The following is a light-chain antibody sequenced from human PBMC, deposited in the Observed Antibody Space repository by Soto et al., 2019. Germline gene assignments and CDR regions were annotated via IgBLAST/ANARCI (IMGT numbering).Light chain of an antibody. V-gene: IGKV1-9*01. CDR3: QQSYSVPYT. J-gene: IGKJ2*01. CDR1: QGISSS. Sequence: IQLTQSPSSLSASVGDRVTITCRASQGISSSLAWYQQQPGKAPKLLIYAASTLQSGVPSRFSGSGSGTDFTLTISSLQPEDFATYYCQQSYSVPYTFGPGTEMKMK. CDR2: AAS.